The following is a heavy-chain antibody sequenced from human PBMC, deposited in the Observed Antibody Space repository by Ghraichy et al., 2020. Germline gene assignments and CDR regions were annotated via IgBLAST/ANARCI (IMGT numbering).Heavy chain of an antibody. D-gene: IGHD3-10*01. V-gene: IGHV3-33*01. Sequence: GGSLRLSCAASGFTFSFYGMHWVRQAPGKGLEWVAIIWYDGSNTYYADSVKGRFTISRDNSKNTLYLQMNSLRAEDTAAYYCARGGFPGGSGSYLKGGDYYYYMDVWGKGTTVTVSS. CDR1: GFTFSFYG. CDR3: ARGGFPGGSGSYLKGGDYYYYMDV. J-gene: IGHJ6*03. CDR2: IWYDGSNT.